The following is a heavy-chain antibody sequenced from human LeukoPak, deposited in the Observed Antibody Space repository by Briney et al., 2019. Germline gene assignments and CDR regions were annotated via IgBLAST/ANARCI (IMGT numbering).Heavy chain of an antibody. CDR1: GFTFSSYD. V-gene: IGHV3-13*04. CDR3: ARGSYSYGNDY. J-gene: IGHJ4*02. Sequence: GGSLRLSCAASGFTFSSYDMHWVRQATGKGLKWVSAIGTAGDTYYPGSVKGRFTISRENAKNSLYLQMNSLRAGDTAVYYCARGSYSYGNDYWGQGTLVTVSS. CDR2: IGTAGDT. D-gene: IGHD5-18*01.